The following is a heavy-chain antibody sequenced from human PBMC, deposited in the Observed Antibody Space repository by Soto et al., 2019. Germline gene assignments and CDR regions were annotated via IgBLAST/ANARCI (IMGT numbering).Heavy chain of an antibody. J-gene: IGHJ4*02. Sequence: XETLSLTFAVSGDSINSRHWWIWVRQPPGKGLEWIGQVSHSGGTNYNPSLTSRVTISVDKSKNHFSLKLTSVTAADTAVYYCAARHFWSGPWTHTRLDYWGQGTLVTVSS. V-gene: IGHV4-4*02. D-gene: IGHD3-3*02. CDR1: GDSINSRHW. CDR2: VSHSGGT. CDR3: AARHFWSGPWTHTRLDY.